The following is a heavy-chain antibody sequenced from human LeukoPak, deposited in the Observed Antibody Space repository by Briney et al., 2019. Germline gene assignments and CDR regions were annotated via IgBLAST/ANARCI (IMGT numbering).Heavy chain of an antibody. CDR1: GGSFSGYY. V-gene: IGHV4-59*10. CDR2: IYTSGST. CDR3: ARDEYSSSWGDFDL. D-gene: IGHD6-13*01. J-gene: IGHJ2*01. Sequence: SETLSLTCAVYGGSFSGYYWSWIRQPAGKGLEWIGRIYTSGSTNYNPSLKSRVTMSVDTSKNQFSLKLSSVTAADTAVYYCARDEYSSSWGDFDLWGRGTLVTVSS.